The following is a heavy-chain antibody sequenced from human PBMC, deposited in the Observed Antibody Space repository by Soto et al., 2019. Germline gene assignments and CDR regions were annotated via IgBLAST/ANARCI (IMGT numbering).Heavy chain of an antibody. CDR3: ARGEYYGSGSYYLGY. J-gene: IGHJ4*02. D-gene: IGHD3-10*01. CDR2: INHSGST. V-gene: IGHV4-34*01. Sequence: SETLSLTCSVYGGSFSGYYWSWIRQPPGKWLEWIGEINHSGSTNYNPSLKSRVTISVDTSKNQFSLKLSSVTAADTAVYYCARGEYYGSGSYYLGYWGQGTLVTVSS. CDR1: GGSFSGYY.